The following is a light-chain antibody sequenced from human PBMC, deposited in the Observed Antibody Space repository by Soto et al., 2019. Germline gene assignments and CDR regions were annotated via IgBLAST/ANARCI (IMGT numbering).Light chain of an antibody. V-gene: IGLV2-11*01. Sequence: QSVLTQPRSVSGSPGQSVTISCTGTSSDVGGYNYVSWYQQHPGKAPKLMIYDVSKRPSGVLDRFSGSKSGNTASLTISGLQAEDEADYYCCSYAGSYTFVFGTGTKV. CDR3: CSYAGSYTFV. J-gene: IGLJ1*01. CDR1: SSDVGGYNY. CDR2: DVS.